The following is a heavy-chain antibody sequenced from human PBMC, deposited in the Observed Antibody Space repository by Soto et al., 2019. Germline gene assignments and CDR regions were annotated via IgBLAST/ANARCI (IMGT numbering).Heavy chain of an antibody. CDR3: SKDLVRSGYHDRVTVPPQVLDY. Sequence: EVQLVESGGGLVKPGGSLRLSCAASGFSFSIYSMNWVRQAPGKGLEWVSSISSSGGSTYYADSVKGRFTISRDNSKNTLYLQMNSLRAEDTAVSYCSKDLVRSGYHDRVTVPPQVLDYWGQGTLVTVSS. V-gene: IGHV3-23*04. D-gene: IGHD3-22*01. CDR1: GFSFSIYS. CDR2: ISSSGGST. J-gene: IGHJ4*02.